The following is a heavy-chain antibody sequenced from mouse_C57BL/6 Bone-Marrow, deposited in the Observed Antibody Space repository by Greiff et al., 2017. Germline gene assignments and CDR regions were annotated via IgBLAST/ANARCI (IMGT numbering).Heavy chain of an antibody. J-gene: IGHJ1*03. D-gene: IGHD1-3*01. CDR1: GYTFTSYW. V-gene: IGHV1-64*01. Sequence: VQLQQPGAELVKPGASVKLSCKASGYTFTSYWMHWVKQRPGKGLEWIGMIHPNSVSTNYNEKFQSKATMTVDKSSSTAYMQLSSLTSEDSAVYDCAEWGGFYWYFDVWCTGTTVTVSS. CDR3: AEWGGFYWYFDV. CDR2: IHPNSVST.